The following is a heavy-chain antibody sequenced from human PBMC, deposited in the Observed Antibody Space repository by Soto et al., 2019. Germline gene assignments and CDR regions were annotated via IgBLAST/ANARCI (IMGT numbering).Heavy chain of an antibody. CDR2: IIPIFGTA. D-gene: IGHD3-22*01. CDR1: GGTFSSYA. J-gene: IGHJ6*02. CDR3: ARDRKTYYYDSSGYSYGMDV. Sequence: QVQLVQSGAEVKKPGSSVKVSCKASGGTFSSYAISWVRQAPGQGLEWMGGIIPIFGTANYAQKFQGRVTITADKSTSTAYMELSSLRSEDTAVYYCARDRKTYYYDSSGYSYGMDVWGQGTTVTVSS. V-gene: IGHV1-69*06.